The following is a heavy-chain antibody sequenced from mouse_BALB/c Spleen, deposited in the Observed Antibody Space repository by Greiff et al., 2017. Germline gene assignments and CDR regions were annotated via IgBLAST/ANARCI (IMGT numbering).Heavy chain of an antibody. D-gene: IGHD1-1*01. J-gene: IGHJ4*01. CDR3: ARHTGSSYSYYAMDY. CDR1: GFTFSSYY. Sequence: EVKLMESGGGLVKLGGSLKLSCAASGFTFSSYYMSWVRQTPEKRLELVAAINSNGGSTYYPDTVKGRFTISRDNAKNTLYLQMSSLKSEDTALYYCARHTGSSYSYYAMDYWGQGTSVTVSS. CDR2: INSNGGST. V-gene: IGHV5-6-2*01.